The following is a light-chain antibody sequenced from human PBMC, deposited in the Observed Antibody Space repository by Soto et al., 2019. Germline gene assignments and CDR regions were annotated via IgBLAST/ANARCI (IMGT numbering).Light chain of an antibody. Sequence: DIQMTQSPSTLSASVGDRVTITCRASQSISSWLAWYQQKPGKAPKLLIYDAYSLESGVTSRFSGSGSGTEFSLTISSLQPDDFATYYCKQYNSYLTFGGGTKVEIK. CDR2: DAY. CDR3: KQYNSYLT. V-gene: IGKV1-5*01. CDR1: QSISSW. J-gene: IGKJ4*01.